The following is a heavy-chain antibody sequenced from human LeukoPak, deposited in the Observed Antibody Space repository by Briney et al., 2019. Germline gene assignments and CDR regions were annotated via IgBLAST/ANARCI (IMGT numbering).Heavy chain of an antibody. J-gene: IGHJ4*02. CDR3: ARAGTYNFFDY. CDR2: VVSGSSTI. V-gene: IGHV3-48*01. Sequence: PGGSLRLSCAASGFTFSSYSMNWVRQSPGKGLEWVSYVVSGSSTIYYADSVEGRFTISRDNAKNSLYLQMNSLRAEDTAVYYYARAGTYNFFDYWGQGTLVTVSS. D-gene: IGHD1-1*01. CDR1: GFTFSSYS.